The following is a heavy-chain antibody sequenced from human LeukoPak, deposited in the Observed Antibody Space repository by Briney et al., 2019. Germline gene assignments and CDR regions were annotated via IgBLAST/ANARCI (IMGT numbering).Heavy chain of an antibody. CDR2: ISSSSSYI. CDR3: ARVIVGATYFDY. D-gene: IGHD1-26*01. J-gene: IGHJ4*02. CDR1: AFTFSSYW. V-gene: IGHV3-21*01. Sequence: GGSLRLSCEASAFTFSSYWMSWVRQAPGKGLEWVSSISSSSSYIYYADSVKGRFTISRDNAKNSLYLQMSSLRAEDTAVYYCARVIVGATYFDYWGQGTLVTVSS.